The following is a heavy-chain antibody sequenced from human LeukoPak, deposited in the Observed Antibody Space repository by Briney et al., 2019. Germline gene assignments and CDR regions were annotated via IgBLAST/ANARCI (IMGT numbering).Heavy chain of an antibody. CDR1: GGSFSGYY. J-gene: IGHJ4*02. D-gene: IGHD6-6*01. CDR3: ARDREGDEYSSSRTFDY. V-gene: IGHV4-34*01. CDR2: INHSGST. Sequence: SETLSLTCAVYGGSFSGYYWSWIRQPPGKGLEWIGEINHSGSTNYNPSLKSRVTISVDTSKNQFSLKLSSVTAADTAVYYCARDREGDEYSSSRTFDYWGQGTLVTVSS.